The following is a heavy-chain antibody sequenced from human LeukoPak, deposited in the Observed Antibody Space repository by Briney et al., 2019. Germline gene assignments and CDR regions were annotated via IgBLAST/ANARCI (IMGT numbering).Heavy chain of an antibody. J-gene: IGHJ4*02. CDR1: GFNFSSFG. CDR3: AREQQWLGPLDY. D-gene: IGHD6-19*01. Sequence: GGSLRLSCAASGFNFSSFGLHWVRQAPGKGLEWVAIIYSDGSNEYYADSVKGRFTISRDNPKNTLSLQMNSLRAEDTAVYHCAREQQWLGPLDYWGQGTLVTVS. V-gene: IGHV3-33*01. CDR2: IYSDGSNE.